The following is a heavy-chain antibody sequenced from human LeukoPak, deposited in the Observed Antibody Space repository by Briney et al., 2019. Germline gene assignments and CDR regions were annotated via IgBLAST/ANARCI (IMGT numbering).Heavy chain of an antibody. J-gene: IGHJ4*02. CDR1: GFTFDDYA. CDR2: ISWNGGSI. V-gene: IGHV3-9*01. D-gene: IGHD3-10*01. CDR3: AKDTPPDYGSGSYLGY. Sequence: GGSLRLSCAASGFTFDDYAMHWVRQAPGKGLEWVSGISWNGGSIGYADSVKGRFTISRDNAKNSPYLQMNSLRAEDTALYYCAKDTPPDYGSGSYLGYWGQGTLVTVSS.